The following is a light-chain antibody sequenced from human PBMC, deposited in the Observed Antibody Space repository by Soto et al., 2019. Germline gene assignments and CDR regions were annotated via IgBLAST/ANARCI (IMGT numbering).Light chain of an antibody. V-gene: IGLV2-8*01. CDR2: EVS. CDR1: SSDVGGYYY. Sequence: QSALTQPPSASGSPGQSVTISCTGTSSDVGGYYYVSWYQRHPGKAPKLMIYEVSKRPSGVPGRFSGSKSGNTASLTVSGLQAEDEADYFCSSYAGSNILVFGTGTKVTVL. CDR3: SSYAGSNILV. J-gene: IGLJ1*01.